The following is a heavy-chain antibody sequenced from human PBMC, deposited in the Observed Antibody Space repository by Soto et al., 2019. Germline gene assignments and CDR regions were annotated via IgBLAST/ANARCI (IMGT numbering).Heavy chain of an antibody. CDR1: GYTFTSYG. J-gene: IGHJ6*02. V-gene: IGHV1-18*01. D-gene: IGHD3-9*01. Sequence: ASVKVSCKASGYTFTSYGISWVRQAPGQGLEWMGWISAYNGNTNYAQKLQGRVTMTTDTSTSTAYMELRSLRSDDTAVYYCARDYDILIGYYNYHHYXLDVPGQGTTVTVSS. CDR2: ISAYNGNT. CDR3: ARDYDILIGYYNYHHYXLDV.